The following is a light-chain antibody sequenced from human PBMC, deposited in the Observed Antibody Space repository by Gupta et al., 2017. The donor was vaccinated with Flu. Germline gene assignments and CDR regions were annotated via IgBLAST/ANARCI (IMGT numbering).Light chain of an antibody. CDR3: CSYAGSSIRYV. Sequence: QSALTQPASVSGSPGQSITISCTGTSSDVGSYNLVSWYHQHPGKAPKLMIYEGSKRPSGVSNRFSGSKSGNTASLTISGLQAEDEADYYCCSYAGSSIRYVFGTGTKVTVL. CDR1: SSDVGSYNL. V-gene: IGLV2-23*01. CDR2: EGS. J-gene: IGLJ1*01.